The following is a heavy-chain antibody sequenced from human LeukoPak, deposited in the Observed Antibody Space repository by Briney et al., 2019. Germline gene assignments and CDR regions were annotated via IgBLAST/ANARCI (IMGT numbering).Heavy chain of an antibody. CDR2: ISGSHTTI. D-gene: IGHD3-10*01. CDR3: ARGSNYYYFDV. Sequence: TGGSLRLSCAASGFTFSDYYMNWIRQAPGKGLEWISYISGSHTTIYYTDSVKGRFTISRDNAKNSLYLQMDSLRVEDTAVYYCARGSNYYYFDVWGKGTTVTVSS. J-gene: IGHJ6*03. CDR1: GFTFSDYY. V-gene: IGHV3-11*01.